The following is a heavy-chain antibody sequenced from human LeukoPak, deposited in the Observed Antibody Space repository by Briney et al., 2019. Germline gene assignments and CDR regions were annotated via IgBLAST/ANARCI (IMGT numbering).Heavy chain of an antibody. D-gene: IGHD3-10*01. V-gene: IGHV3-20*01. J-gene: IGHJ6*03. CDR1: GFTFDDYG. CDR3: ARYGSGSYYNRYYYMDV. CDR2: INWNGGST. Sequence: GGSLRLSCAASGFTFDDYGMSWVRQAPGKGLEWVSGINWNGGSTGYADSVKGRFTISRDNAKNSLYLQMNSLRAEDTALYHCARYGSGSYYNRYYYMDVWGKGTTVTISS.